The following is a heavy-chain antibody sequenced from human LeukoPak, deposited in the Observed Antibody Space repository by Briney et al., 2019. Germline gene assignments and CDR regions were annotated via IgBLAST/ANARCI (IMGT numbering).Heavy chain of an antibody. D-gene: IGHD6-13*01. CDR1: GGSFSSSNW. CDR2: IFHSGTT. J-gene: IGHJ4*02. Sequence: SETLSLTCAVSGGSFSSSNWWSWVRQPPGKGLEWIGDIFHSGTTNYNPSLKSRVTISVDTSKNQFSLRLSSVTAADTAVYYCARVTGYMTEDYFDYWGQGTLITVSS. V-gene: IGHV4-4*02. CDR3: ARVTGYMTEDYFDY.